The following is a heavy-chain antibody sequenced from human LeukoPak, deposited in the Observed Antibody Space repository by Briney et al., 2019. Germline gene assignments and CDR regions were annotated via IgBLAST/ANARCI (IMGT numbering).Heavy chain of an antibody. V-gene: IGHV3-74*01. D-gene: IGHD6-6*01. CDR3: ARGPNSNWSGLDF. J-gene: IGHJ4*02. Sequence: PGGSLRLSCTASGFSFSGHWMHWAHQLPGKGLVWVSRISPTGSTTSYADSVKGRFTVSRDNAKNTLYLQVNNLRADDTAVYYCARGPNSNWSGLDFWGQGTLLTVSS. CDR1: GFSFSGHW. CDR2: ISPTGSTT.